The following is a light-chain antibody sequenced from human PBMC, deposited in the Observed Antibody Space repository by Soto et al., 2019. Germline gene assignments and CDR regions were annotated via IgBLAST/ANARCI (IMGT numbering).Light chain of an antibody. CDR3: QTWGTVV. V-gene: IGLV4-69*01. J-gene: IGLJ2*01. CDR1: RGHSSYA. CDR2: LNSDGSH. Sequence: QLVLTKSPSASASLGASVKLTCTLSRGHSSYAIAWHPQQPEKGPRYLMKLNSDGSHSKGDGIPDRFSGSSSGAERYLTISSLQSEDEADYYCQTWGTVVFGGGTKLTVL.